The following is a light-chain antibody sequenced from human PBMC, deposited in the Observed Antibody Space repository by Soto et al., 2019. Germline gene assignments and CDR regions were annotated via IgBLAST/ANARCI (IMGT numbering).Light chain of an antibody. CDR1: QSVSSN. V-gene: IGKV3-15*01. Sequence: EIVMTQSPATLSVSPGARATLSCRARQSVSSNLAWYQQHPGQAPRLLIYGASTRATGIPARFSGSGSGTEFTLTMSSLQSEDFAVYYCQQYNKWPRTFGQGTKVDIK. J-gene: IGKJ1*01. CDR2: GAS. CDR3: QQYNKWPRT.